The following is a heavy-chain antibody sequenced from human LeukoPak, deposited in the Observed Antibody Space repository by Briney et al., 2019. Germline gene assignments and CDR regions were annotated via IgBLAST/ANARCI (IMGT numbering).Heavy chain of an antibody. CDR3: ARDPNPQSLYYYDSSGYYLH. CDR2: ISSSSSYI. Sequence: GGSLRLSCAASGFTFSSHSMNWVRQAPGKGLEWVSSISSSSSYIYYADSVKGRFTISRDNAKNSLYLQMNSLRAEDTAVYYCARDPNPQSLYYYDSSGYYLHWGQGTLVTVSS. J-gene: IGHJ4*02. V-gene: IGHV3-21*01. D-gene: IGHD3-22*01. CDR1: GFTFSSHS.